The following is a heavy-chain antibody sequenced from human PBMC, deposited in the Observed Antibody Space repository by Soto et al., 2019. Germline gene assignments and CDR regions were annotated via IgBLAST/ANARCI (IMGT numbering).Heavy chain of an antibody. D-gene: IGHD3-10*01. J-gene: IGHJ4*02. V-gene: IGHV3-21*01. Sequence: PGGSLRLSCAASGFTFSSYSVNWVRQAPGKGLEWVSSISSSSSYIYYADSVKGRFTISRDNAKNSLYLQMNSLRAEDTAVYYCARDRDYYGSGSYLGIGKIDYWGQGTLVTVSS. CDR2: ISSSSSYI. CDR3: ARDRDYYGSGSYLGIGKIDY. CDR1: GFTFSSYS.